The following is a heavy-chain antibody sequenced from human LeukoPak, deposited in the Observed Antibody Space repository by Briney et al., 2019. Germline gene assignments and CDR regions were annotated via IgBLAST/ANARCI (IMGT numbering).Heavy chain of an antibody. V-gene: IGHV4-39*01. CDR3: ARLGGSPTRYYYYGMDV. Sequence: KSSETLSLTCTVSGGSISSSSSYYWGWIRQPPGKGLEWIGSIYYSGSTYYNPSLKSRVTISVDTSKNQFSLKLSSVTAADTAVYYCARLGGSPTRYYYYGMDVWGQGTTVTVSS. CDR2: IYYSGST. CDR1: GGSISSSSSYY. D-gene: IGHD1-26*01. J-gene: IGHJ6*02.